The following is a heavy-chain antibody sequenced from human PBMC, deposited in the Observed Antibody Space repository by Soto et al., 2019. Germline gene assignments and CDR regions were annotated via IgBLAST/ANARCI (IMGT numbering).Heavy chain of an antibody. CDR1: GFTFNTYW. V-gene: IGHV3-7*05. CDR2: IKQDESEK. Sequence: EVQLVESGGGLVQPGGSLRLSCAASGFTFNTYWMTWVHQAPGKGLEWVANIKQDESEKYYVDSVKGRFAISRDNAKNSLYLQMNSLRAEDTAIYYCARPRGYCSGGSCFPFDYWGQGTLVTVSS. D-gene: IGHD2-15*01. CDR3: ARPRGYCSGGSCFPFDY. J-gene: IGHJ4*02.